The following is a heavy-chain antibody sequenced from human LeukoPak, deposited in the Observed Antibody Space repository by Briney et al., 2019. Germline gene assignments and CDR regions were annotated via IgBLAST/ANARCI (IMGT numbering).Heavy chain of an antibody. Sequence: PGRSLRLSCAASGFSFDDYAMHWVRHAPGKGLEWVSGISYNRDATGYADSVKGRFTVSRDNAKNSLYLQMSSLRSEDTALYYCAKGAAAGIRGYFDYWGQGILVTVSS. J-gene: IGHJ4*02. V-gene: IGHV3-9*01. CDR1: GFSFDDYA. CDR3: AKGAAAGIRGYFDY. D-gene: IGHD6-25*01. CDR2: ISYNRDAT.